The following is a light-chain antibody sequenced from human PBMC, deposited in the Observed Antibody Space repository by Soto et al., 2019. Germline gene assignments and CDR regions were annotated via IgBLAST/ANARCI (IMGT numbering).Light chain of an antibody. J-gene: IGKJ1*01. V-gene: IGKV1-5*02. CDR1: QSFSNG. CDR2: DVS. Sequence: DMHMNQSPSTLSASVVDVVRAICRASQSFSNGLAWYQQKPGKAPELLIFDVSTLESGVPSRFSGSGSGTEFTLTISGLKPDDFATYYCQNYRSWTFAQGTKVDIK. CDR3: QNYRSWT.